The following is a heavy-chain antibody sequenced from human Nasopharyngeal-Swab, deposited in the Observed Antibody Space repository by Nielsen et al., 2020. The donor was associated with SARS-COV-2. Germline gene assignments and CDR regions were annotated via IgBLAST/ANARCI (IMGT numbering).Heavy chain of an antibody. D-gene: IGHD2-15*01. Sequence: GESLKISCAASGFTFSSYSMNWVRQAPGKGLEWVSYISSSSSTIYYADSGKGRFTISRDNAKNSLYLQMNSLRDEDTAVYYCARDRVGGVVVVAATTFDYWGQGTLVTVSS. CDR3: ARDRVGGVVVVAATTFDY. V-gene: IGHV3-48*02. J-gene: IGHJ4*02. CDR2: ISSSSSTI. CDR1: GFTFSSYS.